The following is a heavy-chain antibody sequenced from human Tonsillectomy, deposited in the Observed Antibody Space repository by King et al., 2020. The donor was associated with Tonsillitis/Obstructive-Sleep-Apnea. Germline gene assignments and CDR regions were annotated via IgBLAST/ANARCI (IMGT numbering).Heavy chain of an antibody. J-gene: IGHJ3*02. Sequence: VQLVESGGGVVQPGRSLRLSCAASGFTFSSYAMHWVRQAPGKGLEWVAVISYDGSNKYYADSVKGRFTISRDNSKNTLYLQMNSLRAEDTAVYYCAREWGVEMATPGAFDIWGQGTMVTVSS. V-gene: IGHV3-30*04. D-gene: IGHD5-24*01. CDR2: ISYDGSNK. CDR1: GFTFSSYA. CDR3: AREWGVEMATPGAFDI.